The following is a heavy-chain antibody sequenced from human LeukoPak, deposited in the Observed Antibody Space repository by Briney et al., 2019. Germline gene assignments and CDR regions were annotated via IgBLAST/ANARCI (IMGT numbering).Heavy chain of an antibody. D-gene: IGHD6-13*01. CDR3: ATEYQQLVDAFDI. CDR1: GYTLTTYA. CDR2: INAGNDNT. V-gene: IGHV1-3*01. Sequence: ASVKVSCKAPGYTLTTYALHWVRQAPGERLEWMGWINAGNDNTKYSQKFQGRVTMTEDTSTDTAYMELSSLRSEDTAVYYCATEYQQLVDAFDIWGQGTMVTVSS. J-gene: IGHJ3*02.